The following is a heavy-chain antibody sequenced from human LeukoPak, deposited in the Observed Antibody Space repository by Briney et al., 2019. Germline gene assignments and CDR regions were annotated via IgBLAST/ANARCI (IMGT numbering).Heavy chain of an antibody. J-gene: IGHJ4*02. Sequence: WGSLRLSCAASGFTFSSYAMSWVRQAPGKGLEGVSATSGSGGSTDYADSLKSRVTISRDNSKNTLYVQMNSLRAEDTAVYYCAKGASSSRTPSWFDYWGQGTLVTVSS. CDR1: GFTFSSYA. CDR2: TSGSGGST. CDR3: AKGASSSRTPSWFDY. V-gene: IGHV3-23*01. D-gene: IGHD6-6*01.